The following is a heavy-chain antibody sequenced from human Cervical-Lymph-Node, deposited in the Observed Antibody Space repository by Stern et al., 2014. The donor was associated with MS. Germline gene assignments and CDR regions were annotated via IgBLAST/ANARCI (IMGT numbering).Heavy chain of an antibody. CDR3: ARGSAGAGAFFDY. CDR2: IYPGDSDA. J-gene: IGHJ4*02. V-gene: IGHV5-51*01. Sequence: DQLVQSGAEVKKPGESLKISCKGSGYTFSNSWIRWVRQMPGRGLEWMGIIYPGDSDARYSPSFQGQITISADKSISTAYLQWNSLKASDTAIFYCARGSAGAGAFFDYWGQGTLVTVSS. CDR1: GYTFSNSW. D-gene: IGHD2-8*02.